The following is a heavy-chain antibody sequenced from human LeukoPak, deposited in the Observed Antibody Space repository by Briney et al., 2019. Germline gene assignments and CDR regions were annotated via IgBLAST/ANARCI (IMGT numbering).Heavy chain of an antibody. CDR3: GSGYNWFDP. CDR2: ISYDGSNE. CDR1: GFTFSSYV. V-gene: IGHV3-30*04. D-gene: IGHD5-12*01. J-gene: IGHJ5*02. Sequence: PGGSLRLSCAASGFTFSSYVMHWVRQAPGKGLEWVAIISYDGSNEYYADSVKGRFTISRDNSKNTLYLQMNSLRAEDTAVYYCGSGYNWFDPWGQGTLVTVSS.